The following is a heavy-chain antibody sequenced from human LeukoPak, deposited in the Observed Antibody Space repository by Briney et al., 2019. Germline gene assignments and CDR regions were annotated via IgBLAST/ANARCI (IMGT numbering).Heavy chain of an antibody. CDR3: ARRYQLLYSPFDY. V-gene: IGHV3-21*01. D-gene: IGHD2-2*02. CDR1: GFTFDDYG. CDR2: ISSSSSYI. Sequence: GGSLRLSCAASGFTFDDYGMSWVRQAPGKGLEWVSSISSSSSYIYYADSVKGRFTISRDNAKNSLYLQMNSLRAEDTAVYYCARRYQLLYSPFDYWGQGTLVTVSS. J-gene: IGHJ4*02.